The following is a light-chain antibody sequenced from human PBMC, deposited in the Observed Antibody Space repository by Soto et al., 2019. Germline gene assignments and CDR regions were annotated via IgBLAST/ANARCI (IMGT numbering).Light chain of an antibody. J-gene: IGKJ4*01. Sequence: LVLSQAPGPLSVSPGERVTLSCKARQTFTSGHLAWYQQRPGQATRLLIYETSTRDAAIPDRVIASASRTDVTLTISRLENEDFAVYYCQQYGSSRLTFGGGTKV. CDR2: ETS. CDR3: QQYGSSRLT. CDR1: QTFTSGH. V-gene: IGKV3-20*01.